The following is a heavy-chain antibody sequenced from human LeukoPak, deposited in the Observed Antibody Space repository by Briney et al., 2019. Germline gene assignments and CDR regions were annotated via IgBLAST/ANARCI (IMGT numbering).Heavy chain of an antibody. D-gene: IGHD3-3*01. CDR1: GGSLSRGSYY. CDR3: ARRDYDFWSGYYTDAFDT. V-gene: IGHV4-61*02. J-gene: IGHJ3*02. Sequence: SETLSLTCTVSGGSLSRGSYYWSWIRQPAGKGLEWIGRIYTSGSPHYNPSLQSRVTISVDTSKNQFSLKLSSVTAADTAVYYCARRDYDFWSGYYTDAFDTWGQGTMVTVSS. CDR2: IYTSGSP.